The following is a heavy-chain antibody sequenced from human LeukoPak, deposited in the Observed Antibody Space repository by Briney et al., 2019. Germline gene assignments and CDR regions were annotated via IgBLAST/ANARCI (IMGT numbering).Heavy chain of an antibody. CDR1: GGSISSYY. CDR3: ARKENVYYYFDY. J-gene: IGHJ4*02. Sequence: SETLSLTCTVSGGSISSYYWSWIRQPPGKGLEWIGYIYYSGSTNYNPSLKSRVTISVDMSKNQFSLKLSSVTASDTAVYYCARKENVYYYFDYWGQGTLVTVSS. D-gene: IGHD3-10*01. V-gene: IGHV4-59*01. CDR2: IYYSGST.